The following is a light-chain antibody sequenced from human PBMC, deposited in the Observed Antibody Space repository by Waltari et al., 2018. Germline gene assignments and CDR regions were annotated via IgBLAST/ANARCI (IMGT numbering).Light chain of an antibody. Sequence: SSELTQDHAVSVALGQTVRITCQVDIPSSYYAGWYQQKPGQAPILVIYSKNNRPSGIPDRCSGSSSGNTASLSITVAQAEDEADYYCNSRDSSGNLVFFGGGTRLTVL. V-gene: IGLV3-19*01. CDR2: SKN. CDR3: NSRDSSGNLVF. J-gene: IGLJ2*01. CDR1: IPSSYY.